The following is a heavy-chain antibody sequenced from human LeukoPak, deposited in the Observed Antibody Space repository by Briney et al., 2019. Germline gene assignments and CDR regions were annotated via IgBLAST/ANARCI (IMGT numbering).Heavy chain of an antibody. Sequence: AGGSLRLSCAVSGFTFIDHSANWVRQAPGKGLEWVSYISTSGWSKHYADSVKGRFIVSRDNAKNSLYLEMNNLRAEDTAVYYCAKAVDLATISVDIWGQGTMVTVSS. CDR3: AKAVDLATISVDI. J-gene: IGHJ3*02. CDR2: ISTSGWSK. CDR1: GFTFIDHS. D-gene: IGHD5-24*01. V-gene: IGHV3-48*01.